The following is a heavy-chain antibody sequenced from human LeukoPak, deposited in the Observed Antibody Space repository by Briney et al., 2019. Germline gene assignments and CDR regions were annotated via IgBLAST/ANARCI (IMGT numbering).Heavy chain of an antibody. CDR3: AREYYDRTGRKHAFDI. Sequence: ASVKVSYKASGYTFTDYYMHWVRQAPGQGLEWMGWIDPNSGGTNYAQKFQGRVTMTRDTSISTAYMELSRLRADDTAVYYCAREYYDRTGRKHAFDIWGQGTMVTVSS. V-gene: IGHV1-2*02. J-gene: IGHJ3*02. D-gene: IGHD3-22*01. CDR1: GYTFTDYY. CDR2: IDPNSGGT.